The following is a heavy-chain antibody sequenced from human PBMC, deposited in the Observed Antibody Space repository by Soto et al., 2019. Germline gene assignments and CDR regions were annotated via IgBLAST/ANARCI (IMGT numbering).Heavy chain of an antibody. CDR3: AKTTYRRSWYF. D-gene: IGHD6-13*01. CDR1: GFTFSNYA. Sequence: VQLLESGGDLVQPGGSLRLSCAGSGFTFSNYAMTWVRQAPGKGLERVSSISESGYDTYYGDSVKGRFTISRDNSKNTLYLQMNGLRAEDTALYYCAKTTYRRSWYFWGQGTLVTVSS. J-gene: IGHJ4*02. V-gene: IGHV3-23*01. CDR2: ISESGYDT.